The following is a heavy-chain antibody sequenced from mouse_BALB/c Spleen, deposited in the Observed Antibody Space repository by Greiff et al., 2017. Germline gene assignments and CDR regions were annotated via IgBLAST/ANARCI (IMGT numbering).Heavy chain of an antibody. CDR1: GFTFSDYY. D-gene: IGHD1-1*01. J-gene: IGHJ2*01. CDR3: ARDYYGSRPLYYFDY. Sequence: DVKLVESGGGLVKPGGSLKLSCAASGFTFSDYYMYWVRQTPEKRLEWVATISDGGSYTYYPDSVKGRFTISRDNAKNNLYLQMSSLKSEDTAMYYCARDYYGSRPLYYFDYWGQGTTLTVSS. V-gene: IGHV5-4*02. CDR2: ISDGGSYT.